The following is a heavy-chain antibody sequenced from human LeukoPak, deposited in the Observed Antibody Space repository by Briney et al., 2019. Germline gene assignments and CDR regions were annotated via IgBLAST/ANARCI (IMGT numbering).Heavy chain of an antibody. J-gene: IGHJ4*02. D-gene: IGHD5-24*01. Sequence: SETLSLTCTVSGRSISSYYWSWIRQPAGEGLEWIGRIYTSGSTNYNTSLKRRVTISVDTSKNQFSLKLSSVTAADTAVYYCARGFRGWLHDYWGQGTLVTVSS. CDR3: ARGFRGWLHDY. CDR2: IYTSGST. V-gene: IGHV4-4*07. CDR1: GRSISSYY.